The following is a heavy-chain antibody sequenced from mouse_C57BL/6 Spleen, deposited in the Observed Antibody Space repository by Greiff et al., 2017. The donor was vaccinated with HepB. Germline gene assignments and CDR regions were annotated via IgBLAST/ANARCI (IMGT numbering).Heavy chain of an antibody. CDR2: ISSGGSYT. CDR1: GFTFSSYG. Sequence: EVHLVESGGDLVKPGGSLKLSCAASGFTFSSYGMSWVRQTPDKRLEWVATISSGGSYTYYPDSVKGRFTISRDNAKNTLYLQMSSLKSEDTAMYYCARDDGYPYWGQGTLVTVSA. D-gene: IGHD2-3*01. CDR3: ARDDGYPY. J-gene: IGHJ3*01. V-gene: IGHV5-6*01.